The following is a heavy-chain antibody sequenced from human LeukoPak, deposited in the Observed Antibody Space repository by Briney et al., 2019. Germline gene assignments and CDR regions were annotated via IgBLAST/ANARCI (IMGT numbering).Heavy chain of an antibody. J-gene: IGHJ6*03. CDR1: GGSIRSSSYY. Sequence: SETLSLTCTVSGGSIRSSSYYWGWIRQSPGKGLEWIGYIYYSGSTYYNPSLKSRVTISVDTSKNQFSLKLSSVTAADTAVYYCARSNYYDSSGYHYYYYYYMDVWGKGTTVTISS. D-gene: IGHD3-22*01. V-gene: IGHV4-39*07. CDR2: IYYSGST. CDR3: ARSNYYDSSGYHYYYYYYMDV.